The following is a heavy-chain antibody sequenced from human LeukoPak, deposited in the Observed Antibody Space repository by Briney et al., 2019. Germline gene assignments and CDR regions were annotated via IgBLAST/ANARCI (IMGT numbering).Heavy chain of an antibody. V-gene: IGHV3-23*01. CDR3: AKGETISPEY. CDR2: IRGSGGST. D-gene: IGHD3-9*01. CDR1: GFTVSSNY. J-gene: IGHJ4*02. Sequence: GGSLRLSCAVSGFTVSSNYMSWVRQAPGKGLEWVSLIRGSGGSTYYADSVKGRFTTSRDNSKNTLYLQMNSLRDEDTAIYYCAKGETISPEYWGQGTLVTVSS.